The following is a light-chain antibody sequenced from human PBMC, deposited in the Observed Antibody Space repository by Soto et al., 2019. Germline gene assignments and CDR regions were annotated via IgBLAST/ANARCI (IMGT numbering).Light chain of an antibody. J-gene: IGKJ1*01. CDR3: QQSGDTPPWT. CDR1: QSIRKY. V-gene: IGKV1-39*01. CDR2: AAS. Sequence: DIQMTQSPSSLSASVGDRVIITCRASQSIRKYLNWYQHKPGKVPTLLIYAASSLQRGVPSRFGGSESGTEFTLTITSLQPEDFATYYCQQSGDTPPWTFGQGTKVESK.